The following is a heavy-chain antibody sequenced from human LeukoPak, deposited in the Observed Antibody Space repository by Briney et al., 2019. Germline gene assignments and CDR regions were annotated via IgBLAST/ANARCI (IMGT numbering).Heavy chain of an antibody. J-gene: IGHJ4*02. Sequence: GGSLRLSCAAPGFTFSNHWMHWVRQAPGQGLVWVSDISNDGSSSSYADSVKGRFTISRDNAKNTLYLQMSSLRVEDTAMYYCVRDSGGPDYWGQGTLVTVSS. V-gene: IGHV3-74*01. CDR2: ISNDGSSS. CDR1: GFTFSNHW. D-gene: IGHD2-15*01. CDR3: VRDSGGPDY.